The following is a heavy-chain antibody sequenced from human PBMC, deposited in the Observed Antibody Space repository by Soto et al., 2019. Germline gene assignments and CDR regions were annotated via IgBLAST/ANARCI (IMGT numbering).Heavy chain of an antibody. CDR1: GGSFSGYY. Sequence: PSETLSLTCAVYGGSFSGYYWSWIRQPPGKGLEWIGEINHSGSTNYNPSLKSRVTISVDTSKNQFSLKLSSVTAADTAVYYCARGMNDFWRGTYYYYGMDGWGQGTTVTVSS. CDR2: INHSGST. J-gene: IGHJ6*01. D-gene: IGHD3-3*01. V-gene: IGHV4-34*01. CDR3: ARGMNDFWRGTYYYYGMDG.